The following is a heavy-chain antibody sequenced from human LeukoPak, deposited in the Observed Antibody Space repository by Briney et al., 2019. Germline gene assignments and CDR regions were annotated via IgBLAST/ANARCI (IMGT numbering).Heavy chain of an antibody. V-gene: IGHV3-23*01. Sequence: GGSLRLSCAASGFTFSSYAMSWVRQARGKGLEWVSAISGSGGSAYYADSVKGRFTISRDNSKNTLYVQMNSLRADDTAVYYCAKVPLVGATVDYWGQGTLVTVSS. CDR3: AKVPLVGATVDY. D-gene: IGHD1-26*01. J-gene: IGHJ4*02. CDR2: ISGSGGSA. CDR1: GFTFSSYA.